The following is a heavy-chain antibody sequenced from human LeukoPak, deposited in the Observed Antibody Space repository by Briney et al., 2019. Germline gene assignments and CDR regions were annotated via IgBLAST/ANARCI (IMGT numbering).Heavy chain of an antibody. Sequence: YPGGSLRLSCAASGFTFSSYWMHWVRQAPGKGLVWVSRINSDGSSTSYADSVKGRFTISRDNAKNTLYLQMNSLRAEDTAVYYWARETYYYGSAHDYWGQGTLVTVSS. J-gene: IGHJ4*02. CDR1: GFTFSSYW. D-gene: IGHD3-10*01. CDR2: INSDGSST. CDR3: ARETYYYGSAHDY. V-gene: IGHV3-74*01.